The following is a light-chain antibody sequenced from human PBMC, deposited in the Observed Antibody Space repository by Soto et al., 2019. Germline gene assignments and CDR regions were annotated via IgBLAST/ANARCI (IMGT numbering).Light chain of an antibody. Sequence: EIVMTQSPATLSVSPGERATLSCRASQSVSSNLAWYQQKPGQPPRLLIYGASTRATGIPASFIGSRSGTEFPLPISSLQSEDFAVYYCQQYNNWPPGTFGQGTKVEIK. V-gene: IGKV3-15*01. CDR1: QSVSSN. CDR3: QQYNNWPPGT. CDR2: GAS. J-gene: IGKJ1*01.